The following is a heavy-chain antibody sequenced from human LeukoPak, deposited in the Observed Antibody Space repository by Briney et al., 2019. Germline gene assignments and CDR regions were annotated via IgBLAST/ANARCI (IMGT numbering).Heavy chain of an antibody. CDR3: ARESRIADPYYYYYGMDV. V-gene: IGHV4-30-4*01. J-gene: IGHJ6*02. CDR1: GGSISSGDYY. D-gene: IGHD6-13*01. Sequence: SETLPLTCTVSGGSISSGDYYWSWIRQPPGKGLEWIGYIYYSGSTYYNPSLKSRVTISVDTSKNQFSLKLSSVTAADTAVYYCARESRIADPYYYYYGMDVWGQGTTVTVSS. CDR2: IYYSGST.